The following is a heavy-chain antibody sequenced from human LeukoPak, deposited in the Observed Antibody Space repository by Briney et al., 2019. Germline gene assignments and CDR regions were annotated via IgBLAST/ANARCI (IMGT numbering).Heavy chain of an antibody. V-gene: IGHV4-39*01. CDR3: ARWCYDSSGYYLSLDY. Sequence: SETLSLTCTVSGGSISSSSYYWGWIRQPPGKGLEWIGSIYYSGSTYYNPSLKSRVTISVDTSKNQFSLKLSSVTAADTAVYYCARWCYDSSGYYLSLDYWGQGTLVTVSS. CDR2: IYYSGST. CDR1: GGSISSSSYY. D-gene: IGHD3-22*01. J-gene: IGHJ4*02.